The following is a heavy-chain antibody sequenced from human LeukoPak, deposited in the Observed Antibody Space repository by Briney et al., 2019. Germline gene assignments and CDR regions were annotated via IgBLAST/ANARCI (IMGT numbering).Heavy chain of an antibody. J-gene: IGHJ6*02. D-gene: IGHD4-17*01. Sequence: SGGSLRLSCAASGFTFSSYDMHWVRQATGKGLEWVSAIGTAGDTYYPGSVKGRFTISRENAKNSLYLQMNSLRAGDTAVYYCARAPRTSYGYYYYGMGVWGQGTTVTVSS. CDR1: GFTFSSYD. V-gene: IGHV3-13*01. CDR3: ARAPRTSYGYYYYGMGV. CDR2: IGTAGDT.